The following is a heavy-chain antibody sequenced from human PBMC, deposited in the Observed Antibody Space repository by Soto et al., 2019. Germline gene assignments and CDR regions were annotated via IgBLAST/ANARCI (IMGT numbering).Heavy chain of an antibody. D-gene: IGHD2-21*01. CDR3: AASCVACGGFNYYGMDV. J-gene: IGHJ6*02. CDR1: GASLSDSY. V-gene: IGHV4-34*09. CDR2: INHSGNA. Sequence: SETLSLTCTVSGASLSDSYWSWIRQPPGKGLEWIGDINHSGNAYYNPSLKSRVTISVDTSKNQFSLKLSSVTAADTAVYYCAASCVACGGFNYYGMDVWGQGTTVTVSS.